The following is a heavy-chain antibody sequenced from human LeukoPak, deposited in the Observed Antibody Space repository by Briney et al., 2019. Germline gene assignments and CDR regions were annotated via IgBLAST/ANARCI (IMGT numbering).Heavy chain of an antibody. J-gene: IGHJ4*02. D-gene: IGHD6-19*01. V-gene: IGHV3-7*01. CDR2: IKQDGSEK. CDR1: GFTFSSYW. CDR3: AREVALGYSSGLNYFDY. Sequence: GGSLRLSCAASGFTFSSYWMSWVRQAPGKGLEWVANIKQDGSEKYYVDSVKGRFTISRDNAKNSLYLQMNSLRAEDTAVYYCAREVALGYSSGLNYFDYWGQGTLVTVSS.